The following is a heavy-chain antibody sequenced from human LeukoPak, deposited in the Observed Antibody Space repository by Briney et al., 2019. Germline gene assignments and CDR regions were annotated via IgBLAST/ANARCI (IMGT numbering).Heavy chain of an antibody. D-gene: IGHD3-3*01. CDR3: ARLKSGSDNWFDP. J-gene: IGHJ5*02. CDR1: GGSISSGGYS. Sequence: SETLSLTCAVSGGSISSGGYSWSWIRQPPGKGLEWIGYIYHSGSTYYNPSLKSRVTISVDRSKNQFSLKLSSVTAADTAVYYCARLKSGSDNWFDPWGQGTLDTVSS. V-gene: IGHV4-30-2*01. CDR2: IYHSGST.